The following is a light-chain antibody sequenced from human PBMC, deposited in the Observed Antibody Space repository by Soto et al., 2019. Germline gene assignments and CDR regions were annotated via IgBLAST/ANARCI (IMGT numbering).Light chain of an antibody. J-gene: IGLJ1*01. CDR3: AAWDDSLNGLFV. Sequence: QSVLTQPPSASGNPGQRVTISCSGSSSNIGTYAVNWYQQLPGTAPKLLIYDNNQRPSGVPDRLSGSKSGTSASLAISGLQSEDEADYYCAAWDDSLNGLFVFGPGTKVTVL. CDR2: DNN. CDR1: SSNIGTYA. V-gene: IGLV1-44*01.